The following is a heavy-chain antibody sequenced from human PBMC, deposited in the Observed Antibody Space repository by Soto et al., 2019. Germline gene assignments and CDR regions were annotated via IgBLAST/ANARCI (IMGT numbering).Heavy chain of an antibody. CDR2: INWNSDTI. Sequence: EVQLVESGGGSVQPGGSLRLSCVASGFRFDDYAIHWFRQRPGKGLEWVSGINWNSDTIGYDDSVKGRFIVSRDNAEGSLLLQMSSLRAEDTAIYFCAMSNSNDLYYHFESWGQGTPVTVSS. J-gene: IGHJ4*02. CDR3: AMSNSNDLYYHFES. CDR1: GFRFDDYA. V-gene: IGHV3-9*01. D-gene: IGHD3-10*01.